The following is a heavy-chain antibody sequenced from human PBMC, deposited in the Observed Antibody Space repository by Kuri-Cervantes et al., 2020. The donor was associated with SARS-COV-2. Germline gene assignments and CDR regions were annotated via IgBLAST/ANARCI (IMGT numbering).Heavy chain of an antibody. CDR3: ARDFKQSRGSQ. CDR2: ISGSGGST. V-gene: IGHV3-23*01. Sequence: GESLKISCAASGFTFSCYAMSWVRQAPGKGLEWVSAISGSGGSTYYADSVKGRFTISRDNAKNSLFLQMNSLRDDDTAVYYCARDFKQSRGSQWGQGTLVTVSS. J-gene: IGHJ4*02. CDR1: GFTFSCYA. D-gene: IGHD1-26*01.